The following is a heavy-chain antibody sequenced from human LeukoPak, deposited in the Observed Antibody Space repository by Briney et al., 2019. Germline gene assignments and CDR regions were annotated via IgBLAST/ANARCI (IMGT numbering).Heavy chain of an antibody. CDR3: AKLAKYFYGSETYYFFEH. D-gene: IGHD3-10*01. J-gene: IGHJ4*02. CDR1: GFTFSTYA. Sequence: GGSLRLSCAASGFTFSTYAMSWVRQAPGKGLEWVANIKQDGTEKYYVDSVKGRFTISRDNAKNSLYLQMNSLRVEDTAVYYCAKLAKYFYGSETYYFFEHWGQGTPVTASS. CDR2: IKQDGTEK. V-gene: IGHV3-7*01.